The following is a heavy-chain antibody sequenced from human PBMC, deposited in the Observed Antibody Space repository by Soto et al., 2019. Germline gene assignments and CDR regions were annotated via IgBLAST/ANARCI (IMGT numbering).Heavy chain of an antibody. D-gene: IGHD7-27*01. CDR1: GGSISSNNYY. CDR2: MSYSRST. CDR3: ATHLRAANWGGRHFDY. J-gene: IGHJ4*02. V-gene: IGHV4-39*01. Sequence: QLQLQESGPGLVKPSETLSLTCFVSGGSISSNNYYWGWIRQPPGKGLEWIGSMSYSRSTYYNPSLKRRVTISVDTSKNQFSLQLSAVTAADTAVYYCATHLRAANWGGRHFDYWGQGPLVTVSS.